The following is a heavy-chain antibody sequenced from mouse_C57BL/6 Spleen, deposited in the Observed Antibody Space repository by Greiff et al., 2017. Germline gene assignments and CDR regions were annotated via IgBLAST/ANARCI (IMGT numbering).Heavy chain of an antibody. Sequence: QVQLQQPGAELVKPGASVKLSCKASGYTFTSYWMQWVKQRPGQGLEWIGEIDPADSYTNYNQTFKGKATLTVDTSSSTAYMQLSSLTSEDSAVDYWARAGNYYGSSSFFDYWGQGTTLTVSS. CDR2: IDPADSYT. D-gene: IGHD1-1*01. J-gene: IGHJ2*01. CDR1: GYTFTSYW. CDR3: ARAGNYYGSSSFFDY. V-gene: IGHV1-50*01.